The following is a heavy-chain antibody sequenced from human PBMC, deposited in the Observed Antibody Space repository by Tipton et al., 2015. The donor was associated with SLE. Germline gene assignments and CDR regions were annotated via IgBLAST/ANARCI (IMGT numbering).Heavy chain of an antibody. CDR3: ARRAYSSGWVFGY. V-gene: IGHV4-30-4*01. CDR1: GGSISSGDYY. D-gene: IGHD6-19*01. J-gene: IGHJ4*02. Sequence: LRLSCTVSGGSISSGDYYWSWIRQPPGKGLEWIGYIYYSGSTYYNPSLKSRVTISVDTSKNQFSLKLSSVTAADTAVYYCARRAYSSGWVFGYWGQGTLVTVSS. CDR2: IYYSGST.